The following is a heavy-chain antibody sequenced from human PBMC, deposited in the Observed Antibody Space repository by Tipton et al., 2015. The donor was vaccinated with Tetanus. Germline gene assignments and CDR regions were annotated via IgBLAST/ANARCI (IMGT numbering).Heavy chain of an antibody. CDR1: GFTASSYP. V-gene: IGHV3-23*01. D-gene: IGHD3-16*01. CDR2: IGANT. CDR3: VGGLMSESLGGP. Sequence: SLRLSCAASGFTASSYPMTWVRQVPGEGLEWVSSIGANTYYSDSVKDRFTISRDNSKNMLYLQINNLRAEDTAVYYCVGGLMSESLGGPWGQGTLVTVSP. J-gene: IGHJ5*02.